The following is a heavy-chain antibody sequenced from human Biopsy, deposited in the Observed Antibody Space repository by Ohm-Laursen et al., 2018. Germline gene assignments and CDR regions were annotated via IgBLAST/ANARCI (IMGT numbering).Heavy chain of an antibody. CDR3: ARDTRWSPYSMDV. J-gene: IGHJ6*02. CDR1: GFSFSNYH. V-gene: IGHV3-11*01. Sequence: SLRLSCAASGFSFSNYHMSWIRQAPGRGLEWVSYISGGGTIYYGDSMKGRVIISTENAKNSLYLQMHSLKADDTAGDYCARDTRWSPYSMDVWGQGTTVTVSS. D-gene: IGHD4-23*01. CDR2: ISGGGTI.